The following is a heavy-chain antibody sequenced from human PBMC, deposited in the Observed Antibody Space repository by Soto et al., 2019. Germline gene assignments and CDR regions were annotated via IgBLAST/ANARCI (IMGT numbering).Heavy chain of an antibody. CDR3: AAMYYDFWSATLNSAY. V-gene: IGHV4-34*01. D-gene: IGHD3-3*01. Sequence: SQTLRLPCAVYGGSLIHYSYSWIRLAPGKGLEWIGEVNHSGKTDYNPSLKSRGTISVDTSKNQFSLKLISVTAADTAVYYCAAMYYDFWSATLNSAYWGQGTPVTVS. CDR1: GGSLIHYS. CDR2: VNHSGKT. J-gene: IGHJ4*02.